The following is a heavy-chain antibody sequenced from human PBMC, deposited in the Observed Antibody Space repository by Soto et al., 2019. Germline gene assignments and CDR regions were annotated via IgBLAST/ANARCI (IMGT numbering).Heavy chain of an antibody. Sequence: GGSLRLSCAASAFTFSSYAMSWVRQAPGKGLDWVSAISGSGGTTYYADSVKGRFTISRDNSKNTLYLQMDSLRAEDTAVYYCAKGVSGSGSFRYYYYYYMDVWGMGTMVTVSS. D-gene: IGHD3-10*01. V-gene: IGHV3-23*01. CDR1: AFTFSSYA. CDR2: ISGSGGTT. J-gene: IGHJ6*03. CDR3: AKGVSGSGSFRYYYYYYMDV.